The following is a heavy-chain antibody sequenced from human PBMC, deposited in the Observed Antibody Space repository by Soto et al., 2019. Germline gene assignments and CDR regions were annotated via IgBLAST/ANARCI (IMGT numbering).Heavy chain of an antibody. J-gene: IGHJ5*01. V-gene: IGHV4-39*01. CDR3: GRVVEGATRHTDFDS. CDR2: IYYSGGA. CDR1: GVSIHNSHSF. D-gene: IGHD2-15*01. Sequence: SETLSLTCAVSGVSIHNSHSFWGWIRQPPGKGLEFIGSIYYSGGANYNPSLKSRVTISLDTSKNQFSLAVNSVTAADTAIYYCGRVVEGATRHTDFDSWGQGTLVTVSS.